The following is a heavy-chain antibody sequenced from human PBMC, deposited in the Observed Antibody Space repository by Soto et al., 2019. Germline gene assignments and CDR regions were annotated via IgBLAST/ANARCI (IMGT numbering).Heavy chain of an antibody. J-gene: IGHJ6*01. Sequence: LSLTGTVSGGSIGSGGYYWIWIRQHPGKGLEWIGYIYYSGSTYYNPSLKSRVTISVDTSRNQFSLKLSSVTAADTDVYYCARQSTIFGVVTGYYYGMEVWGQGTTVTVSS. D-gene: IGHD3-3*01. CDR2: IYYSGST. CDR1: GGSIGSGGYY. CDR3: ARQSTIFGVVTGYYYGMEV. V-gene: IGHV4-31*03.